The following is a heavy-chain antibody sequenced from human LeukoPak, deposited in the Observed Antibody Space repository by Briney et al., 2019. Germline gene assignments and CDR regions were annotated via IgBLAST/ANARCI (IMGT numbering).Heavy chain of an antibody. V-gene: IGHV3-9*01. D-gene: IGHD1-26*01. J-gene: IGHJ3*02. CDR2: ISWNSGSI. Sequence: GRSLRLSCAASGFTFGDYAMHWVRQAPGKGLEWASGISWNSGSIGYADSVKGRFTISRDNAKNSLYLQMNSLRAEDTALYYCAKDIRSGSYHGAFDIWGQGTMVTVSS. CDR3: AKDIRSGSYHGAFDI. CDR1: GFTFGDYA.